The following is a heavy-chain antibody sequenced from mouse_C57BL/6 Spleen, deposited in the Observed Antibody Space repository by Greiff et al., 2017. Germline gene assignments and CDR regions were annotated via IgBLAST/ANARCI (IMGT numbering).Heavy chain of an antibody. CDR2: IDPSDSET. Sequence: QVPLQQPGAELVRPGSSVKLSCKASGYTFTSYWMHWVKQRPIQGLEWIGNIDPSDSETHYNQQFKDKATLTVDKSSSTAYMQLSSLTSEDSAVYYCARIYYYGSRYFDVWGTGTTVTVSS. D-gene: IGHD1-1*01. CDR3: ARIYYYGSRYFDV. J-gene: IGHJ1*03. V-gene: IGHV1-52*01. CDR1: GYTFTSYW.